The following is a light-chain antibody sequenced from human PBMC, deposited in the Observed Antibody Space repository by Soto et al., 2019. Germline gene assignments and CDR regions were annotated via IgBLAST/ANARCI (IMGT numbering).Light chain of an antibody. CDR3: TSYAGTHSFFYV. Sequence: QSALTQPPSASGSPGQSVTISCTGTSSDVGAYNYVSWYQQLPGKAPKLIIYEVSKRPSGVPDRFSGSKSGNTASLTVSGLQADDEADYYCTSYAGTHSFFYVFGTGTKLTVL. J-gene: IGLJ1*01. CDR2: EVS. CDR1: SSDVGAYNY. V-gene: IGLV2-8*01.